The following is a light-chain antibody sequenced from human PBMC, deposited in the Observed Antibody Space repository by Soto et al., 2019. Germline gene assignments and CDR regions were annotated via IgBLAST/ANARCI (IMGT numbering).Light chain of an antibody. J-gene: IGKJ3*01. CDR2: GAS. CDR1: QSVRSSY. CDR3: QQYGSSTFT. Sequence: EVVLTQSPGTLSLSPGERATLSCRASQSVRSSYVAWYQQKPGQAPRLLIYGASSRATGIPDRFSGSGSWRDFTLTISSLEPEDFAVYYCQQYGSSTFTFGPGTTVDIK. V-gene: IGKV3-20*01.